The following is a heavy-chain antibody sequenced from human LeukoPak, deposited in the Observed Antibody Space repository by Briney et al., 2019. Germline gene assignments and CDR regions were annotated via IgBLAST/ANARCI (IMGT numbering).Heavy chain of an antibody. J-gene: IGHJ3*02. D-gene: IGHD2-21*02. CDR2: ISYDGSNK. CDR1: GFTLSSYG. CDR3: AKLSVVVVTANAFDI. Sequence: GGSLRLSCAASGFTLSSYGMHWVRQAPGKGLEWVAVISYDGSNKYYADSVKGRFTISRDNSKNTLYLQMNSLRAEDTAVYYCAKLSVVVVTANAFDIWGQGTMVTVSS. V-gene: IGHV3-30*18.